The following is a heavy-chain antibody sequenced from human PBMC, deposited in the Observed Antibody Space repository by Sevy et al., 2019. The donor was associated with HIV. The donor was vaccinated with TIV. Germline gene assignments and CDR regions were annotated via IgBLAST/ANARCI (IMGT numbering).Heavy chain of an antibody. CDR2: IWYDGSNK. CDR3: ARDGRIVVVPAASLDV. V-gene: IGHV3-33*01. Sequence: GGSLRLSCAASGFTFSSYGMHWVRQAPGKGLEWVAVIWYDGSNKYYADSVKGRFTISRDNSKNTLYLQMNSLSAEDTAVYYCARDGRIVVVPAASLDVWGQGTTVTVSS. J-gene: IGHJ6*02. CDR1: GFTFSSYG. D-gene: IGHD2-2*01.